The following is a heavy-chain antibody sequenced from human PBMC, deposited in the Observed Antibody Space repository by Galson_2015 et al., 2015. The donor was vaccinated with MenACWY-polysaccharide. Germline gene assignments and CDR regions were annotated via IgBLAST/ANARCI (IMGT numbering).Heavy chain of an antibody. V-gene: IGHV3-20*01. Sequence: SLRISCAASGLTFDDYGMSWVRQGPGKGVEWVSGIHWNGRSTGYVDCVKGRFTITRDNDKKSLYRQMKSLRDEDTALYHCARAGLPPADPYCSITSCYRYYYYVMDVCGQGTTVTFSS. CDR2: IHWNGRST. CDR1: GLTFDDYG. J-gene: IGHJ6*02. D-gene: IGHD2-2*02. CDR3: ARAGLPPADPYCSITSCYRYYYYVMDV.